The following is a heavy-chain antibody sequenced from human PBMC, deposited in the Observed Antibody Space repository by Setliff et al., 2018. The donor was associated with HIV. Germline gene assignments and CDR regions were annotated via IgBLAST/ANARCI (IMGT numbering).Heavy chain of an antibody. CDR2: MNPNSGNT. CDR1: GSTFSTYD. D-gene: IGHD6-13*01. CDR3: ASSWSRIRYYGMDV. J-gene: IGHJ6*02. Sequence: ASVKVSCKSSGSTFSTYDINWVRQATGQGLEWMGWMNPNSGNTGYAQKFQGRVTMTRNTSISTAYMELSSLRSDDTAVYYCASSWSRIRYYGMDVWGQGTKVTVSS. V-gene: IGHV1-8*01.